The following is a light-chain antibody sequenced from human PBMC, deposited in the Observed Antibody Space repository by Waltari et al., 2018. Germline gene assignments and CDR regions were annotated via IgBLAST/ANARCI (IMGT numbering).Light chain of an antibody. CDR2: EVI. CDR1: SSDVGFYNL. CDR3: CSYAGRNIWV. Sequence: QSALTQPASVSGSPGQSLTISCPGTSSDVGFYNLVSWYQQHPDKAPNLMVYEVISRPSWVSSLVSGSKSGNTASLTFSGLQAEDEADYYCCSYAGRNIWVFGGGTKLTVL. V-gene: IGLV2-23*02. J-gene: IGLJ3*02.